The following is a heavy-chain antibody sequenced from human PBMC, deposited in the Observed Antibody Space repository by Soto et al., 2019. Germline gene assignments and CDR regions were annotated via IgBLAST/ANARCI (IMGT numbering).Heavy chain of an antibody. CDR2: IYYSGST. CDR3: ATDPRLLRGPKYGMDV. V-gene: IGHV4-39*01. J-gene: IGHJ6*02. CDR1: GGSISSSSYY. D-gene: IGHD3-10*01. Sequence: PSETLSLTCTVSGGSISSSSYYWGWIRQPPGKGLEWIGSIYYSGSTYYNPSLKSRVTISVDTSKNQFSLKLSSVTAADTAVYYCATDPRLLRGPKYGMDVWGQGTTATVSS.